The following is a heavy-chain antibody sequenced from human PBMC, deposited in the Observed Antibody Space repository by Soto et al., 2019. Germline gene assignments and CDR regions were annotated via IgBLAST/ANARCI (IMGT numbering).Heavy chain of an antibody. CDR3: ARVHYDFWSGYSPYYFDY. Sequence: TLSLTCTVSGGSLSSGGYYWSWIRQHPGKGLEWIGYIYYSGSTYYNPSLKSRVTISVDTSKNQFPLKLSSVTAADTAVYYCARVHYDFWSGYSPYYFDYWGQGTLVTVSS. D-gene: IGHD3-3*01. V-gene: IGHV4-31*03. J-gene: IGHJ4*02. CDR2: IYYSGST. CDR1: GGSLSSGGYY.